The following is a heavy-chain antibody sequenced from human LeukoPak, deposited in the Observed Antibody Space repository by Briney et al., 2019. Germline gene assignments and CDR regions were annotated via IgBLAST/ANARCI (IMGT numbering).Heavy chain of an antibody. CDR3: ARDEFPSYGYSSSRVYSYGFDY. CDR2: IIPIFGPV. V-gene: IGHV1-69*01. D-gene: IGHD6-13*01. Sequence: SVKLSCKASAGTFSSYAISWVRPGHGQGLEWMGGIIPIFGPVNYAQKFQDRVTISADESTTAYMELSSLRSEDTAVYYCARDEFPSYGYSSSRVYSYGFDYWGQGTLVTVSS. CDR1: AGTFSSYA. J-gene: IGHJ4*02.